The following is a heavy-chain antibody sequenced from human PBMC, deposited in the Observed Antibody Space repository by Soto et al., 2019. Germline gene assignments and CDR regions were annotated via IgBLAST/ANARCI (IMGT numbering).Heavy chain of an antibody. CDR3: ARDREGNSWHDY. CDR2: IIPILGIA. D-gene: IGHD6-13*01. CDR1: GGTFSSDT. V-gene: IGHV1-69*08. Sequence: QVQLVQSGAKVKKPGSSVKVSCKASGGTFSSDTISWVRQAPGQWLEWMGRIIPILGIANYAQKFQGRVTITADKSTSIAYTELSSLRSEDTAVYYCARDREGNSWHDYWGQGTLVTVSS. J-gene: IGHJ4*02.